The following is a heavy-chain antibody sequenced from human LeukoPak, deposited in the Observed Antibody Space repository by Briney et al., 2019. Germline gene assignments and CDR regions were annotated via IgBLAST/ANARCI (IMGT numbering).Heavy chain of an antibody. CDR3: ARVQWERNWFDP. V-gene: IGHV1-18*04. D-gene: IGHD1-26*01. Sequence: ASVKVSCKASGYTFTGYYMHWVRQAPGQGLEWMGWISAYNGNTNYAQKLQGRVTMTTDTSTSTAYMELRSLRSDDTAVYYCARVQWERNWFDPWGQGTLVTVSS. CDR2: ISAYNGNT. CDR1: GYTFTGYY. J-gene: IGHJ5*02.